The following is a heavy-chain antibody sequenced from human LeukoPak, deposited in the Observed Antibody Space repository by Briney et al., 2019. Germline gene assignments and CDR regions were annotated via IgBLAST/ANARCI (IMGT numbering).Heavy chain of an antibody. D-gene: IGHD6-13*01. CDR1: GYTFTSYD. J-gene: IGHJ4*02. CDR2: MNPNSGNT. CDR3: ARGSVAAASDY. V-gene: IGHV1-8*01. Sequence: ASVNVSCKASGYTFTSYDINWVRQATGQGLEWMGWMNPNSGNTGYAQKFQGRVTMTRNTSISTADMELSSLRSEDTAVYYCARGSVAAASDYWGQGTLVTVSS.